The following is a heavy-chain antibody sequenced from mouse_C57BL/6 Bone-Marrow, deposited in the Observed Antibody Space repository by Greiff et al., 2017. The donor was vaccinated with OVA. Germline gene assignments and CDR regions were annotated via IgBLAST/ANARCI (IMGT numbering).Heavy chain of an antibody. CDR2: IDPEKGDP. Sequence: VQLQQSGAELVGPGASVKWSCTASGFNIKDDYRHGGKKRPEQGLEWIGWIDPEKGDPELAWKFRGQATIQADTSSNTAYLQRSSRTSEDTAVYYCTTPDYYGSNYYAMDYWGQGTSVTVSS. V-gene: IGHV14-4*01. J-gene: IGHJ4*01. CDR3: TTPDYYGSNYYAMDY. CDR1: GFNIKDDY. D-gene: IGHD1-1*01.